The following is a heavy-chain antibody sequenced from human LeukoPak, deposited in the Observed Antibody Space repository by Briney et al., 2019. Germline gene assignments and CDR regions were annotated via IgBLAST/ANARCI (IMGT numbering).Heavy chain of an antibody. CDR1: GFTFSSYG. V-gene: IGHV3-23*01. CDR3: AKYLRYSSGWYSIDY. D-gene: IGHD6-19*01. CDR2: ISGSGGST. Sequence: GGSLRLSCAASGFTFSSYGMSWVRQAPGKGLEWVSAISGSGGSTYYADSVKGRFTISRDNSKNTRYLQMYSLRAEDTAVYYCAKYLRYSSGWYSIDYWGQGTLVTVSS. J-gene: IGHJ4*02.